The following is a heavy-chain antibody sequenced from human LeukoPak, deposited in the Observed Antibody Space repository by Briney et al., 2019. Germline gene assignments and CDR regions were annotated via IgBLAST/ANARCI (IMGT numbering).Heavy chain of an antibody. CDR2: ISPTGSTT. J-gene: IGHJ4*02. CDR1: GFSFSGHW. Sequence: GGSLRLSCIASGFSFSGHWMHWARQLPGKGLVWVSRISPTGSTTSYADSVKGRFTVSRDNAKNTLYLQVNNLRAEDTAVYYCARGPNSNWAGLDFWGQGTLLTVSS. CDR3: ARGPNSNWAGLDF. V-gene: IGHV3-74*01. D-gene: IGHD1-1*01.